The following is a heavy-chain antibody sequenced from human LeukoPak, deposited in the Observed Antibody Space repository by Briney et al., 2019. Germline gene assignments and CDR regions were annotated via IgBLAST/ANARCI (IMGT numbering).Heavy chain of an antibody. CDR2: ISYDGSNK. CDR1: EFTFSSYG. CDR3: AKGLFVVVPAAGDY. Sequence: PGGSLRLSCAASEFTFSSYGMHWVRQAPGKGLEWVAVISYDGSNKYYADSVKGRFTISRDNSKNTLYLQMNSLRAEDTAVYYCAKGLFVVVPAAGDYWGQGTLVTVSS. V-gene: IGHV3-30*18. D-gene: IGHD2-2*01. J-gene: IGHJ4*02.